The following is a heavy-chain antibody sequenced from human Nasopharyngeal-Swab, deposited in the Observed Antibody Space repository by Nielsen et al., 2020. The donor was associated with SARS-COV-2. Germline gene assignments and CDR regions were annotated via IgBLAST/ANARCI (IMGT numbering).Heavy chain of an antibody. V-gene: IGHV3-73*01. J-gene: IGHJ4*02. Sequence: VRQMPGKGLGWVGRIRSKANSYATAYAASVKGRFTISRDDSKNTAYLQMNSLKTEDTAVYYCTSRYSYGLWGQGTLVTVSS. D-gene: IGHD5-18*01. CDR2: IRSKANSYAT. CDR3: TSRYSYGL.